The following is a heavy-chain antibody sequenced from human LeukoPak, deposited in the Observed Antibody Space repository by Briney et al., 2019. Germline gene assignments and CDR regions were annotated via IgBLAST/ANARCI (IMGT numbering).Heavy chain of an antibody. CDR3: ARRGSSSWLPNWFDP. CDR1: GGSISSGGYS. CDR2: IYYSGST. D-gene: IGHD6-13*01. V-gene: IGHV4-30-4*07. J-gene: IGHJ5*02. Sequence: PSETLSLTCAVSGGSISSGGYSWSWIRQPPGKGLEWIGYIYYSGSTYYNPSLKSRVTISVDTSKNQFSLKLSSVTAADTAVYYCARRGSSSWLPNWFDPWGQGTLVTVSS.